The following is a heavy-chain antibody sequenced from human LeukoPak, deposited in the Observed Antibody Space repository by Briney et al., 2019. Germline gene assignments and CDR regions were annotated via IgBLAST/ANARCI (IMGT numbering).Heavy chain of an antibody. D-gene: IGHD5-12*01. Sequence: ASVKVSCKASGYTFTSYAMHWVRQAPGQRLEWMGWINAGNGNTKYSQKFQGRVTFTRDTSASTAYMELSSLTSEDTAVYYCAKDLRSYSGYDHWGQETLVTVSS. CDR3: AKDLRSYSGYDH. V-gene: IGHV1-3*01. CDR1: GYTFTSYA. J-gene: IGHJ4*02. CDR2: INAGNGNT.